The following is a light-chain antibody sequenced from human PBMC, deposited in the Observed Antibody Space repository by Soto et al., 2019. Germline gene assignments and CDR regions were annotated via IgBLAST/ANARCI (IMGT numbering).Light chain of an antibody. CDR3: QSYDSSLSVYV. Sequence: QSAVTQPASVSGSPGQSITISCTGSSSNIGAGYDVHWYQQLPGTAPKLLIYGNSNRPSGVPDRFSGSKSGTSASLAITGLQAEDEADYYCQSYDSSLSVYVFGTGTKVTVL. CDR1: SSNIGAGYD. J-gene: IGLJ1*01. V-gene: IGLV1-40*02. CDR2: GNS.